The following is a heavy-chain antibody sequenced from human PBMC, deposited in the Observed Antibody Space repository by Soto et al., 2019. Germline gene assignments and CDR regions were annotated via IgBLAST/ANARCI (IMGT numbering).Heavy chain of an antibody. CDR2: IVVGSGNT. D-gene: IGHD3-22*01. Sequence: QMQLVQSGPEVKKPGTSVKVSCKASGFTFTSSAVQWVRQARGQRLEWIGWIVVGSGNTNYAQKFQERGTITRDMSTSTAYMELSSLRSEDTAVYYCADSSIYYDSSGYYRYWGQGTLVTVSS. V-gene: IGHV1-58*01. CDR1: GFTFTSSA. CDR3: ADSSIYYDSSGYYRY. J-gene: IGHJ4*02.